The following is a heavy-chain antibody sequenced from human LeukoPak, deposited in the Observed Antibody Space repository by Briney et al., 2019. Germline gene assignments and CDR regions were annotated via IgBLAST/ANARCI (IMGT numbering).Heavy chain of an antibody. V-gene: IGHV1-2*02. CDR3: ARGDMIVVVYFDY. CDR2: INPNSGGT. D-gene: IGHD3-22*01. Sequence: ASVKVSCKASGYTFTDYFIHWVRQAPGQGLEWMGWINPNSGGTNYVQRFQGRVTMTRDTSISTAYMELSRLRSDDTAVYFCARGDMIVVVYFDYWGQGSLVTVSS. CDR1: GYTFTDYF. J-gene: IGHJ4*02.